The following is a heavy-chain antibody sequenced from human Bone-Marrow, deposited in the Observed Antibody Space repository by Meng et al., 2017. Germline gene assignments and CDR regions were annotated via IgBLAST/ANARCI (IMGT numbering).Heavy chain of an antibody. CDR1: GGSFRGYY. CDR3: ARGMQQWQRRQKNYFDY. V-gene: IGHV4-34*01. Sequence: SETLSLTCAVYGGSFRGYYWSWIRQSPGKGLEWIGEINDRGTTNYDLPLKSRVTMSADTSNNQFSLKVRSVTAADTAVYYCARGMQQWQRRQKNYFDYWGQGRLVTVSS. J-gene: IGHJ4*02. CDR2: INDRGTT. D-gene: IGHD6-25*01.